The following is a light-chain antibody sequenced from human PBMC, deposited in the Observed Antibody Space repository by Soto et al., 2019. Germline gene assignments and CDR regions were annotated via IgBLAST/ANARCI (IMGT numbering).Light chain of an antibody. J-gene: IGLJ1*01. V-gene: IGLV2-23*02. Sequence: QSALTQPASVSGSAGQSITISCSGTMRDVGAYNLVSWYQQHPGTAPKLIIYEVRNRPSGISSRFSGSNSGKTASLTISGLQAEDEADYYCCSYVGARRYVFVIATKLTVL. CDR1: MRDVGAYNL. CDR2: EVR. CDR3: CSYVGARRYV.